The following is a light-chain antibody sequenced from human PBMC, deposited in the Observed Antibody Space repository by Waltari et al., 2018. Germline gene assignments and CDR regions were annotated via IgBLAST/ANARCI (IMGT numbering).Light chain of an antibody. V-gene: IGKV3-11*01. Sequence: EIMLTQSPATVSLAHGEGATLSCRASQNVGNYLAWYQQKPGQAPRLLTYDTSNRATGIPARFSGSGSGTDFTLTISGLEPEDFAVYYCQHRSNWPLNFGGGTKVEIK. J-gene: IGKJ4*01. CDR2: DTS. CDR1: QNVGNY. CDR3: QHRSNWPLN.